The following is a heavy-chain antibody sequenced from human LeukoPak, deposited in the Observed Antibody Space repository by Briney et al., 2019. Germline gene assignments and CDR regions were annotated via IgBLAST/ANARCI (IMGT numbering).Heavy chain of an antibody. CDR3: AKVGLRLGGDY. CDR2: ISNSGGST. V-gene: IGHV3-23*01. CDR1: ASAVSVFW. J-gene: IGHJ4*02. Sequence: GGSLRLSCAASASAVSVFWMHWVRQAPGKGLEWVSGISNSGGSTYYADSVKGRFTISRDNSKNTLYLQMNSLRAEDTAVYYCAKVGLRLGGDYWGQGTLVTVSS. D-gene: IGHD4-17*01.